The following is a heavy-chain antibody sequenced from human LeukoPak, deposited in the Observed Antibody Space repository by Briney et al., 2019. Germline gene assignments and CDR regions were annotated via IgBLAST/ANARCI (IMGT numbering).Heavy chain of an antibody. CDR1: GGSFSGYY. D-gene: IGHD3-22*01. Sequence: PSETLSLTCAVYGGSFSGYYWSWIRQPPGKELEWIGEINHSGSTNYNPSLKSRVTISVDTSKNQFSLKLSSVTAADTAVYYCAGSGYAVDYWGQGTLVTVSS. J-gene: IGHJ4*02. CDR2: INHSGST. V-gene: IGHV4-34*01. CDR3: AGSGYAVDY.